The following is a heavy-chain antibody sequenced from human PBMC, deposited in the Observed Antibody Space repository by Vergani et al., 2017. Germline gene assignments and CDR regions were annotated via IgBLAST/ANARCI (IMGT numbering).Heavy chain of an antibody. Sequence: QVQLQESGPGLVKPSQTLSLTCTVSGGSISSSSYYWGWIRQPPGKGLEWIGSIYYSGSTYYNPSLKSRVTISVDTSKNQFSLKLSSVTAADTAVYYCARLYYDENDAFDIWGQGTMVTVSS. V-gene: IGHV4-39*07. J-gene: IGHJ3*02. D-gene: IGHD3-22*01. CDR2: IYYSGST. CDR3: ARLYYDENDAFDI. CDR1: GGSISSSSYY.